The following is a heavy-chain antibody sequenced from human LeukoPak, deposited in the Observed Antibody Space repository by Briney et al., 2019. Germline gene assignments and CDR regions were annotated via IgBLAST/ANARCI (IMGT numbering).Heavy chain of an antibody. CDR3: ARDRRTGPLLDFFDY. CDR2: IIPMFGTA. D-gene: IGHD1-1*01. CDR1: GGTFSRYV. Sequence: SVKVSCKVSGGTFSRYVISWVRQAPGQGLEWMGGIIPMFGTANYAQKFQGRVTITADESTSTAYMELSSLRSEDTAVYYCARDRRTGPLLDFFDYWGQGTLVTVSS. V-gene: IGHV1-69*13. J-gene: IGHJ4*02.